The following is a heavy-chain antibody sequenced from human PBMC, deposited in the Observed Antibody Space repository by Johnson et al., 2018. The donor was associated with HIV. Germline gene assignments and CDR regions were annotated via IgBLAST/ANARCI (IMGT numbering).Heavy chain of an antibody. CDR1: GFKFDDYG. J-gene: IGHJ3*02. CDR3: ARDAAPYYYDSSGGGGFDI. V-gene: IGHV3-20*04. CDR2: INWNGGST. Sequence: VQLVESGGGVVRPGGSLRLSCVVSGFKFDDYGMNWVRQAPGKGLEWVSGINWNGGSTTYADSVKGRFTISRDNAKNTLYLQMNSLRAEDTAVYYCARDAAPYYYDSSGGGGFDIWGQGTMVTVSS. D-gene: IGHD3-22*01.